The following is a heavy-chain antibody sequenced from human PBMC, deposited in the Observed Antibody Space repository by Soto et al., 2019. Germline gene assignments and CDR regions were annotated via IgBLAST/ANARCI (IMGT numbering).Heavy chain of an antibody. CDR1: GFPFSHYA. CDR3: AGEWRYCSGGTCSGNGGVAV. Sequence: QVQLVESGGGVVQAGMSLRLSCATSGFPFSHYAMHWVRQSPGKGLEWVAVIWYDGSNEHYVDSVKGRFIISRDNVNNRLRLQRNDPRAEDTAIFYCAGEWRYCSGGTCSGNGGVAVWCRRTTVTVSS. J-gene: IGHJ6*01. V-gene: IGHV3-33*01. CDR2: IWYDGSNE. D-gene: IGHD2-15*01.